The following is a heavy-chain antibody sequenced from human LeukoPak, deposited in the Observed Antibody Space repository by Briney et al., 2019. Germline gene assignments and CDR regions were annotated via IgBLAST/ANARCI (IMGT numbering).Heavy chain of an antibody. Sequence: PSETLSLTCTVSGGSISSYYWSWIRQPPGKGLEWIGYIYYSGSTYYNPSLKSRVTISVDTSKNQFSLKLSSVTAADTAVYYCARDYLFDPWGQGALVTVSS. J-gene: IGHJ5*02. V-gene: IGHV4-59*01. CDR3: ARDYLFDP. CDR1: GGSISSYY. CDR2: IYYSGST.